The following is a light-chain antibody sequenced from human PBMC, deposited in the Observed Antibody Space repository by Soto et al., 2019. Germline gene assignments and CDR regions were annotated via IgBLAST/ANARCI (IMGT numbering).Light chain of an antibody. V-gene: IGKV1-5*01. CDR1: QSISRW. CDR3: QQYSSFLT. Sequence: DIQMTQSPSTLSAPVGDRVTITCRASQSISRWLAWSQQKPGKTPKLLIYDASNLQSGVSSRFSGSGSGTEFTLTITSLQPDDFATYYCQQYSSFLTFGGGTKVEI. CDR2: DAS. J-gene: IGKJ4*01.